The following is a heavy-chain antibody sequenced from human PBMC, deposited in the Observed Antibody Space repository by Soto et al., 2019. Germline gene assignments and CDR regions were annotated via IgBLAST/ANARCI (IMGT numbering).Heavy chain of an antibody. V-gene: IGHV4-31*03. CDR2: IYYSGST. CDR3: ARAYYDYIWGSYRLNWFDP. D-gene: IGHD3-16*02. CDR1: GGSISSGGYY. J-gene: IGHJ5*02. Sequence: SETLSLTCTVSGGSISSGGYYWSWIRQHPGKGLEWIGYIYYSGSTYYNPSLKSRVTISVDTSKNQFSLKLSSVTAADTAVYYCARAYYDYIWGSYRLNWFDPWGQGTLVTVSS.